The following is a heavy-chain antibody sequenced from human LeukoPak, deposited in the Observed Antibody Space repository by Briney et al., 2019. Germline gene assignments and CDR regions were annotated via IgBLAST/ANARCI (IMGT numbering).Heavy chain of an antibody. CDR1: GFTFSSDW. CDR3: ARPFRH. J-gene: IGHJ4*02. V-gene: IGHV3-7*03. Sequence: GGSLRLSCAASGFTFSSDWMTWVRQAPGKGLEWVANIKRDGSEKYYVDSVKGRFTISRDNAKNSVYLQMNNLRAEDTAVYYCARPFRHWGQGTLVTVSS. CDR2: IKRDGSEK.